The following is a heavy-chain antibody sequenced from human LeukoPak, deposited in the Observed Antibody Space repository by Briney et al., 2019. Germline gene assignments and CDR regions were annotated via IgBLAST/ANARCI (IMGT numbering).Heavy chain of an antibody. Sequence: PGGSLRLSCAASGFTFSSYTMSWVRQAPGKGLEWVSTITTSDGNTYYADSVKGRFTVSRDNPKNTLFLQMNSLRAEDTAVYYCAKDGGLWVSAHWGDSWGRGTLVTVYS. V-gene: IGHV3-23*01. J-gene: IGHJ4*02. D-gene: IGHD7-27*01. CDR3: AKDGGLWVSAHWGDS. CDR1: GFTFSSYT. CDR2: ITTSDGNT.